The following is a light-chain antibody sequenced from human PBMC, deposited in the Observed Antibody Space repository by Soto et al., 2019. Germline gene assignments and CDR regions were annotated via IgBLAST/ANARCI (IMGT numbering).Light chain of an antibody. CDR2: LNSDGSH. CDR1: SGHSSYA. V-gene: IGLV4-69*01. CDR3: QTWGV. J-gene: IGLJ3*02. Sequence: QLVLTQSPSASASLGASVKLTCTLSSGHSSYAIAWHQQQPEKGPRYLMKLNSDGSHSKGDGIPDRFSGSSSGAERSLTISSLQSEDEADYYCQTWGVFGGGTKLTVL.